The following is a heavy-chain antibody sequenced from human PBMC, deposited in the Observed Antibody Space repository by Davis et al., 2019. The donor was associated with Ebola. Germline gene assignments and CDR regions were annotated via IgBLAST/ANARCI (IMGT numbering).Heavy chain of an antibody. V-gene: IGHV4-34*01. CDR3: ARQGYPRRYYYYGMDV. Sequence: SETLSLTCAVYGGSFSGYYWSWIRQLPGKGLEWIGEINHSGTTNYNSSLKSRVTISVDTSKNQFSLKLSCVTAADTAVYYCARQGYPRRYYYYGMDVWGQGTTVTVSS. J-gene: IGHJ6*02. D-gene: IGHD5-12*01. CDR2: INHSGTT. CDR1: GGSFSGYY.